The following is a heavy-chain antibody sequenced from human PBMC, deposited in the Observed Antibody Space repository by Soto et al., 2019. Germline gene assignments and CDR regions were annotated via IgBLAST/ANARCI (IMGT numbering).Heavy chain of an antibody. V-gene: IGHV1-69*11. CDR3: ARVVVTTVPASYYYGMDV. CDR1: GGTFSSYA. D-gene: IGHD4-4*01. Sequence: SVKVSCKASGGTFSSYAISWVRQAPGQGLEWMGRIIPFIGTANYAQKFQGRVTITADESTSTAYMELTSLRSEDTAVYYCARVVVTTVPASYYYGMDVWGQGTTVTVSS. J-gene: IGHJ6*02. CDR2: IIPFIGTA.